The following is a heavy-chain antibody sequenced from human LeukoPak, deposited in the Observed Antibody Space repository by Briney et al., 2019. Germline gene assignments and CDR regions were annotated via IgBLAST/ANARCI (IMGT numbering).Heavy chain of an antibody. J-gene: IGHJ3*02. V-gene: IGHV3-15*01. CDR1: GFTFSNAW. D-gene: IGHD3-9*01. Sequence: NPGGSLRLSCAAPGFTFSNAWMTWVRQAPGKGLEWVGRIKRKDDGGTTDYGAPVKGRFTISRDDSKNTLYLQMNSLKTEDTAVYYCIAPRKPPYDILTGYWQYDAFDIWGQGTMVTVSS. CDR3: IAPRKPPYDILTGYWQYDAFDI. CDR2: IKRKDDGGTT.